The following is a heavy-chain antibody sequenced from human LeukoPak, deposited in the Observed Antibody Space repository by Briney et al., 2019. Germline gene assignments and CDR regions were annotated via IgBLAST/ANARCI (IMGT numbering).Heavy chain of an antibody. D-gene: IGHD3-10*02. CDR1: GFTFSSYE. CDR2: INHDGSER. CDR3: TRGPKDQYVYPYDY. J-gene: IGHJ4*02. Sequence: GGSLRLSCAASGFTFSSYEMNWVRQAPGKGLEWEANINHDGSEREYVDSVKGRFTISRDNAEDSLSLRIHSLRVDDTAVYYCTRGPKDQYVYPYDYWGQGTPVTVSS. V-gene: IGHV3-7*01.